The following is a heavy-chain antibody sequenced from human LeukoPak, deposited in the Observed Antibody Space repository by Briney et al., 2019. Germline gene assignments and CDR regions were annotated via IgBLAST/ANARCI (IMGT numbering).Heavy chain of an antibody. CDR1: GFTFSSYA. J-gene: IGHJ6*02. CDR2: ISDSGGST. CDR3: AKNDGLGYCSGGSCYSGHYYGMDV. D-gene: IGHD2-15*01. V-gene: IGHV3-23*01. Sequence: GGSLRLSCAASGFTFSSYAMSWVRQAPGKGREWVSVISDSGGSTYYADSVKGRFTISRDNSKNTLYLQMNSLRAEDTAVYYCAKNDGLGYCSGGSCYSGHYYGMDVWGQGTTVTVSS.